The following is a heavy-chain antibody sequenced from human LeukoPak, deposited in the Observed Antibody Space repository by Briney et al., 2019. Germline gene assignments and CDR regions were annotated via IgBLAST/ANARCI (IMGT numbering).Heavy chain of an antibody. D-gene: IGHD3-10*01. Sequence: SETLSLTCTVSDGSISIYYWNWIRQPPGKGLEWNGYIYNSGSSTIYNPSLQSRVTISVDMSKNQFSLRLSSVTAADTAVYFCARGSDYTWGGWGQGTLVTVSS. V-gene: IGHV4-59*01. J-gene: IGHJ4*01. CDR1: DGSISIYY. CDR3: ARGSDYTWGG. CDR2: IYNSGSST.